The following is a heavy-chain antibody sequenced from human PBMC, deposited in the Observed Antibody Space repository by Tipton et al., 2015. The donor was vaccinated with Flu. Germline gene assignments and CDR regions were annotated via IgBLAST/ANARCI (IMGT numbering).Heavy chain of an antibody. J-gene: IGHJ5*02. Sequence: LRLSCAASGFTFSSYAMSWVRQPPGKGLEWIATIHRSGSTKYNPSLKSRVTISVDTSKNQFYLKMRSVTAADMAVYYCARRDFSNYVSDPKNWFDRWGQGTLVTVSS. CDR1: GFTFSSYA. D-gene: IGHD4-11*01. V-gene: IGHV4-38-2*01. CDR3: ARRDFSNYVSDPKNWFDR. CDR2: IHRSGST.